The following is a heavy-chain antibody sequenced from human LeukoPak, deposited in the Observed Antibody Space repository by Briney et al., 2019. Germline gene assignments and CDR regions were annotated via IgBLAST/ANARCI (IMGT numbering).Heavy chain of an antibody. CDR1: GGSISNYY. V-gene: IGHV4-59*01. J-gene: IGHJ4*02. CDR2: IYYSGTT. D-gene: IGHD1-26*01. Sequence: KPSETLSLTCTVSGGSISNYYWSWIRQSPGKGLEWIGYIYYSGTTNSNPSLKSRVTISVDTSKNQFSLKLSSVTAADTAVYYCVRGVGARAYFDYWGQGTLVTVSS. CDR3: VRGVGARAYFDY.